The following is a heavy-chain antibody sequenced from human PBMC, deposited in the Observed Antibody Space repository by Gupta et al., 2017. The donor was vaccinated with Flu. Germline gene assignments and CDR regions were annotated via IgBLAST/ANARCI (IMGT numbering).Heavy chain of an antibody. Sequence: PGKGLEWVSAISGSGGSTYYADSVKGRFTISRDNSKNTLYLQMNSLRAEDTAVYYCAKLGDDFWSGYFDFDYWGQGTLVTVSS. D-gene: IGHD3-3*01. CDR2: ISGSGGST. V-gene: IGHV3-23*01. J-gene: IGHJ4*02. CDR3: AKLGDDFWSGYFDFDY.